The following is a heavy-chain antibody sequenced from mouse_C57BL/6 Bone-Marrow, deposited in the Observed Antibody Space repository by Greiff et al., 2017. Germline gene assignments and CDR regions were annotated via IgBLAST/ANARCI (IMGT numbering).Heavy chain of an antibody. CDR3: ARPYYSNYWYFDV. V-gene: IGHV1-55*01. CDR1: GYTFTSYW. D-gene: IGHD2-5*01. CDR2: IYPGSGST. J-gene: IGHJ1*03. Sequence: QVQLKQPGAELVKPGASVKMSCKASGYTFTSYWITWVKQRPGQGLEWIGDIYPGSGSTNYNEKFKSKATLTVDTSSSTAYMQPSSLTSEDSAVYYCARPYYSNYWYFDVWGKGTTVTVSS.